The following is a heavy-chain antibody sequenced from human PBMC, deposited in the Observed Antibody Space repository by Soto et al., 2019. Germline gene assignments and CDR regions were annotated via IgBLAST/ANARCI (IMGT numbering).Heavy chain of an antibody. V-gene: IGHV4-59*01. CDR2: IYYSGST. D-gene: IGHD6-19*01. Sequence: KTSETLSLTCTVSGGSISSYYWSWIRQPPGKGLEWIGYIYYSGSTNYNPSLKSRVTISVDTSKNQFSLKLSSVTAADTAVYYCARGVRGSGWSPFDYWGQGTLVTVSS. CDR3: ARGVRGSGWSPFDY. J-gene: IGHJ4*02. CDR1: GGSISSYY.